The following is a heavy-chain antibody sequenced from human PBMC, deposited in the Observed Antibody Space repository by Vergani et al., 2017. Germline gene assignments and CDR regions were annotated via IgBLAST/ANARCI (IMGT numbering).Heavy chain of an antibody. CDR3: ANSYGIPGTFDY. V-gene: IGHV4-39*01. J-gene: IGHJ4*02. D-gene: IGHD3-10*01. Sequence: QLQLPESGPGLVKPSETLSLTCTVSGGSISSSSYYWGWIRQPPGKGLEWIGSIYYSGSTYYNPSLKSRVTISVDTSKNQFSLKLSSVTAADTAVYYCANSYGIPGTFDYWGQGTLVTVSS. CDR2: IYYSGST. CDR1: GGSISSSSYY.